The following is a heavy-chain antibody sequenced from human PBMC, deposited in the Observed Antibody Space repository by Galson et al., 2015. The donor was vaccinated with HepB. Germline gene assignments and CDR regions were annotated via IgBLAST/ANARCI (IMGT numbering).Heavy chain of an antibody. D-gene: IGHD1-1*01. Sequence: ETLSLTCTVSGGSVSSGSYYWSWIRQPPGKGLEWIGYIYYSGSTNYNPSLKSRVTISVDTSKNQFSLKLSSVTAADTAVYYCAREFVELDPFDRYGMDVWGQGTTVTVSS. V-gene: IGHV4-61*01. CDR3: AREFVELDPFDRYGMDV. J-gene: IGHJ6*02. CDR1: GGSVSSGSYY. CDR2: IYYSGST.